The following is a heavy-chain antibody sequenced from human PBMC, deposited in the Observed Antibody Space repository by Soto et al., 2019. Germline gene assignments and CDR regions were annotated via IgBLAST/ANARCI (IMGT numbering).Heavy chain of an antibody. CDR2: ISTYNDNT. CDR1: GYTFTSYG. Sequence: QVQLVQSGAEVKKPGASVKVSCKSSGYTFTSYGITWVRQAPGQGLEWMGWISTYNDNTNYAQKLQGRVTMTTDTATSTADKELSSLRTEDAAEYSGARGEAAHTFDQWGEGGLV. V-gene: IGHV1-18*01. CDR3: ARGEAAHTFDQ. J-gene: IGHJ5*02. D-gene: IGHD6-6*01.